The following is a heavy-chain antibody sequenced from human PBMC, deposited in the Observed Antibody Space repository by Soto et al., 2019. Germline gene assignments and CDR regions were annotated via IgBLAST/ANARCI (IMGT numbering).Heavy chain of an antibody. CDR3: AKCGFYYGFWSGSSYYYYMDV. CDR1: CGSISSGGYY. V-gene: IGHV4-31*03. Sequence: LFLTCTVSCGSISSGGYYWSWIRQHPGKGLEWIGYIYYSGSTYYNPSLKSRVTISVDTSKNQFSPKLSSVTSADTSVYFFAKCGFYYGFWSGSSYYYYMDVWGKGTTVTVSS. D-gene: IGHD3-3*01. J-gene: IGHJ6*03. CDR2: IYYSGST.